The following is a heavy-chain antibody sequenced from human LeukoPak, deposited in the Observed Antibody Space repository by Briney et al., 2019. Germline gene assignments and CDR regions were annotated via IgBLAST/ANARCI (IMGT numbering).Heavy chain of an antibody. CDR3: ARDESSWCHFDY. CDR2: ISSSSSYI. Sequence: GGSLRLSCAASGFTFSSYSMNWVRQAPGKGLEWVSSISSSSSYIYYADSVKGRFTISRDNAKNSLYLQMNSLRAEDTAVYYCARDESSWCHFDYWGQGTLVTVAS. D-gene: IGHD6-13*01. CDR1: GFTFSSYS. V-gene: IGHV3-21*01. J-gene: IGHJ4*02.